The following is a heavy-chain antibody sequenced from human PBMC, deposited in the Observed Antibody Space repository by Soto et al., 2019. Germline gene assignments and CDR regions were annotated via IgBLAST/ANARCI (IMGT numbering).Heavy chain of an antibody. Sequence: QLLESGGGLVQPGGSLRLSCVASGFPFSNYAMTWVRQAPGKGLEWVSALSGSGVSTYYADSVMGRFTISRDNSKNTVYLQMNSLRAEDTAVYYCAKIESRFFYDSTGYYPFDYWGQGTLATVSS. CDR3: AKIESRFFYDSTGYYPFDY. V-gene: IGHV3-23*01. CDR2: LSGSGVST. J-gene: IGHJ4*02. D-gene: IGHD3-22*01. CDR1: GFPFSNYA.